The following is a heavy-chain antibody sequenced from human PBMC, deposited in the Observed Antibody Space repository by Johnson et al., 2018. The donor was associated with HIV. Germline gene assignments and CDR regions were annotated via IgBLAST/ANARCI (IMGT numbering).Heavy chain of an antibody. Sequence: QVQLVESGGGLVQPGGSLRLSCAASGFTFSSYAMHWVRQAPGKGLEWVAVISYDGSNKYYADSVKGQFTISRDNSKNTLYLQMNSLRAEDTAVYYCAKGDPVEGDVDDAFDIWGQGTMVTVSS. CDR2: ISYDGSNK. CDR3: AKGDPVEGDVDDAFDI. CDR1: GFTFSSYA. D-gene: IGHD2-21*01. J-gene: IGHJ3*02. V-gene: IGHV3-30*04.